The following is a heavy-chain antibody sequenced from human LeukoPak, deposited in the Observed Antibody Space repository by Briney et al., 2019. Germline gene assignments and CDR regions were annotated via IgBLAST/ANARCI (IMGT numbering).Heavy chain of an antibody. V-gene: IGHV3-21*04. CDR3: ARAASTYYYDSSGLEDYYYYYMDV. D-gene: IGHD3-22*01. J-gene: IGHJ6*03. Sequence: GGSLRLSCAASGFTFSSYSMNWVRQAPGKGLEWVSSISSSSSYIYYADSVKGRFTISRDNAKNSLYLQMNSLRAEDTAVYYCARAASTYYYDSSGLEDYYYYYMDVWGKGTTVTVSS. CDR1: GFTFSSYS. CDR2: ISSSSSYI.